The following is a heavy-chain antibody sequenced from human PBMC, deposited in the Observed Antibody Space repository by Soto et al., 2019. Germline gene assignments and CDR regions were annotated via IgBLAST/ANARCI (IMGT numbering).Heavy chain of an antibody. V-gene: IGHV3-33*01. Sequence: SLRLSCAASGFTFSSYSMHWVRQAPGKGLEWVAVIWYDGSNKYYADSVKGRFTISRDNSKNTLYLQMNSLRAEDTAVYYCARDRGGWRDYYYYYGMDVWGQGTTVTVSS. D-gene: IGHD6-19*01. J-gene: IGHJ6*02. CDR2: IWYDGSNK. CDR1: GFTFSSYS. CDR3: ARDRGGWRDYYYYYGMDV.